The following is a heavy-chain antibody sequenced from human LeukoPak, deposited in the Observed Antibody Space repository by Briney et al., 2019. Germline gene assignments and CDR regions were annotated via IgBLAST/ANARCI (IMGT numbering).Heavy chain of an antibody. J-gene: IGHJ4*02. V-gene: IGHV4-39*01. CDR2: IYYSGST. CDR1: GGSISSSSYY. Sequence: SETLSLTCTVSGGSISSSSYYWGWIRQPPGKGLEWIGSIYYSGSTYYNPSLKSRVTISVDTSKNQFSLKLSSVTAADTAVYYCARGTNRWIAVGDFDYWGQGTLVTVSS. CDR3: ARGTNRWIAVGDFDY. D-gene: IGHD6-19*01.